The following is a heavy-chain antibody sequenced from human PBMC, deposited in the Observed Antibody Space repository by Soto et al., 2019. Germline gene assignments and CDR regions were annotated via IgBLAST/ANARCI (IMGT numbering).Heavy chain of an antibody. D-gene: IGHD2-2*01. Sequence: SETLSLTCTVSGGSISRYYWSWIRQPPGKGLEWIGYLYNTGSTIYNPSLESRVTISVDTSKNQFSLKLSSVTAADTAVYYCARQLIVVVPAASDWFDPWGQGTLVTVSS. J-gene: IGHJ5*02. V-gene: IGHV4-59*08. CDR2: LYNTGST. CDR3: ARQLIVVVPAASDWFDP. CDR1: GGSISRYY.